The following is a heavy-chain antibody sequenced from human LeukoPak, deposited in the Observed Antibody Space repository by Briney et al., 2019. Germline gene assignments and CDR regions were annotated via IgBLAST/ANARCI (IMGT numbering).Heavy chain of an antibody. Sequence: GGSLRLSCVASGFAFGRHAMSWVRQAPGKGLEWVSTISGNGDSTYSADSVKGRFTISRDYSKNTLFLQMNSLRAEDTAVYYCARGQYYYGSASPDYWGQGTLVTVSS. D-gene: IGHD3-10*01. V-gene: IGHV3-23*01. J-gene: IGHJ4*02. CDR1: GFAFGRHA. CDR3: ARGQYYYGSASPDY. CDR2: ISGNGDST.